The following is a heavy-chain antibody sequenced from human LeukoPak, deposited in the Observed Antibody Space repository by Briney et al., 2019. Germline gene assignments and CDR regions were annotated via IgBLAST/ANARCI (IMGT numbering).Heavy chain of an antibody. CDR3: VKDGGMATIFDF. D-gene: IGHD5-24*01. V-gene: IGHV3-64D*09. Sequence: GGSLRLSCSASGFTFSTSAMHWVRQAPGKGLEYVSSITYNGGSTYNADSVKGRFTISRDNSRNTLYLQMSSLRAEDTAVYHCVKDGGMATIFDFWGQGTLVTVSS. CDR2: ITYNGGST. J-gene: IGHJ4*02. CDR1: GFTFSTSA.